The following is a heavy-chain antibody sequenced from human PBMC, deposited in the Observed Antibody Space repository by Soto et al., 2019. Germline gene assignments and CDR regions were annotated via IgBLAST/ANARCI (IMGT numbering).Heavy chain of an antibody. J-gene: IGHJ6*02. CDR1: GFTFSSYA. V-gene: IGHV3-30-3*01. Sequence: PGGSLRLSCAASGFTFSSYAMHWVRQAPGKGLEWVAVISYDGSNKYYADSVKGRFTISRDNSKNTLYLQMNSLRAEDTAVYYCARDGDYYGSGSYYTTYYYGMDVWGQGTTVTVSS. D-gene: IGHD3-10*01. CDR2: ISYDGSNK. CDR3: ARDGDYYGSGSYYTTYYYGMDV.